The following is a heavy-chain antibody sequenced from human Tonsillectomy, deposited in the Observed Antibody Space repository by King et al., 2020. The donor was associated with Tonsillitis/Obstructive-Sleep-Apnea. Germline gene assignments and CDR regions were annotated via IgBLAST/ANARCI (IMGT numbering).Heavy chain of an antibody. J-gene: IGHJ4*02. CDR1: GFTFSSYA. D-gene: IGHD6-19*01. CDR2: ISGSGGST. CDR3: AKLESTVPVAGTVDSYFDY. V-gene: IGHV3-23*01. Sequence: VQLLESGGDLVQPGGSLRLSCAASGFTFSSYAMNWVRQAPGKGPEWVSGISGSGGSTYYADSVKGRFTISRDNSKNTVYLQMNSLRAEDTAIYSYAKLESTVPVAGTVDSYFDYWGQGTLVTVSS.